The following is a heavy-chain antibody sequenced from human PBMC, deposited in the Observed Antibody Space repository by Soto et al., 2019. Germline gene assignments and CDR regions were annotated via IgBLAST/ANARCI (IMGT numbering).Heavy chain of an antibody. D-gene: IGHD7-27*01. Sequence: GGSLRLSCAASGFTFSSSGMNWVRQAPGKGLEWVSSISGSGYTAYYADSVKGRFTISRDNSKNTVFLQMNSLRVEDTAVYYCARGPGVTRTVRKYNRFDPWGQGTLVTVSS. CDR2: ISGSGYTA. J-gene: IGHJ5*02. V-gene: IGHV3-23*01. CDR1: GFTFSSSG. CDR3: ARGPGVTRTVRKYNRFDP.